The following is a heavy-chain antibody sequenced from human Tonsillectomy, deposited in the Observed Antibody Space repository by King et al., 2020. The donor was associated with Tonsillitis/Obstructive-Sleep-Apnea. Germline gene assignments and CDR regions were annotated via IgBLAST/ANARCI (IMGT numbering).Heavy chain of an antibody. CDR3: ASSSRFFDL. CDR1: GFTFAKSG. V-gene: IGHV3-33*01. D-gene: IGHD3-16*01. CDR2: IWYDGNNK. Sequence: VQLVESGGGVVQPGRSLRLSCAASGFTFAKSGMHWVRQAPGKGLEWVALIWYDGNNKYYADSVKGRFTISRDNSKNTLFLQMNSLRAEDTAVYYCASSSRFFDLWGRGTLVTVSS. J-gene: IGHJ2*01.